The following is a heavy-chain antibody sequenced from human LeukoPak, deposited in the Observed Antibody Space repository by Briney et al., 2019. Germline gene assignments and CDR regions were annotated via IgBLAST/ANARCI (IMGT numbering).Heavy chain of an antibody. V-gene: IGHV3-23*01. J-gene: IGHJ4*02. CDR1: GFTSIAYA. Sequence: GGSLRLSCVGSGFTSIAYALTWARQAPGKGLEWVSGISGGGVTTYYADSVKGRFTISRDNSKNTLYLQMNSLRAEDTAVYHCARNIGGSSYYYDSSGLDYWGQGTLVTVSS. CDR2: ISGGGVTT. D-gene: IGHD3-22*01. CDR3: ARNIGGSSYYYDSSGLDY.